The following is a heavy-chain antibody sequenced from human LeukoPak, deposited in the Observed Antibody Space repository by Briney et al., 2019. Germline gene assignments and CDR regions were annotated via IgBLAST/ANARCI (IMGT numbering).Heavy chain of an antibody. CDR2: IYHSGST. Sequence: SETLSLTCTVSGGSIRSSYYYWGWIRQPPGKGLEWIGSIYHSGSTNYNPSLKSRVTISVDKSKNQFSLKLSSVTAADTAVYYCARAYYDFWSGPFDYWGQGTLVTVSS. J-gene: IGHJ4*02. V-gene: IGHV4-39*07. CDR3: ARAYYDFWSGPFDY. CDR1: GGSIRSSYYY. D-gene: IGHD3-3*01.